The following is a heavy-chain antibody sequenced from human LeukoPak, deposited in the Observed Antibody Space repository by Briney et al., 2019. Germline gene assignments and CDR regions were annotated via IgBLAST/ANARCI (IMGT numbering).Heavy chain of an antibody. CDR2: IYTSGST. D-gene: IGHD3-22*01. J-gene: IGHJ3*02. V-gene: IGHV4-61*02. Sequence: MTSETLSLTCTVSGGSISSGSYYWSWIRQPAGKGLEWIGRIYTSGSTNYNPSLKSRVTISVDTSKNQFSLKLSSVTAADTAVYYCARDDSSGYYYEYDAFDIWGQGTMVTVSS. CDR1: GGSISSGSYY. CDR3: ARDDSSGYYYEYDAFDI.